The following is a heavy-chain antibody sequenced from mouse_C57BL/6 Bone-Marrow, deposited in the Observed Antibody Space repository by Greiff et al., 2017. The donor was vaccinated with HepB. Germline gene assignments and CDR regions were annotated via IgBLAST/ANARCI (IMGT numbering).Heavy chain of an antibody. CDR3: FSTMIKGYFDY. CDR1: GYTFTSYW. Sequence: DVKLQESGTVLARPGASVKMSCKTSGYTFTSYWMHWVKQRPGQGLEWIGAIYPGNSDTSYNQKFKGKAKLTAVTSASTAYMELSSLTNEDSAVYYCFSTMIKGYFDYWGQGTTLTVSS. D-gene: IGHD2-4*01. J-gene: IGHJ2*01. CDR2: IYPGNSDT. V-gene: IGHV1-5*01.